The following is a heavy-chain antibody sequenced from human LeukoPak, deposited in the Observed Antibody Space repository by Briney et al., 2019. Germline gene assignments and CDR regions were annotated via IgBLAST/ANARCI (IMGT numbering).Heavy chain of an antibody. CDR1: GGSISSHC. CDR3: ARVSYFDWLFDY. CDR2: IYYSGST. Sequence: SETLSLTCTVSGGSISSHCWSWIRQPPGKGLEWIGYIYYSGSTNYNPSLKSRVTISVDTSKNQFSLKLSSVTAADTAVYYCARVSYFDWLFDYWGQGTLVTVSS. J-gene: IGHJ4*02. D-gene: IGHD3-9*01. V-gene: IGHV4-59*11.